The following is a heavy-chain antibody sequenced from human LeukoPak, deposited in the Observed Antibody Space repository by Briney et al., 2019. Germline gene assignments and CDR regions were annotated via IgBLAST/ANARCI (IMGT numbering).Heavy chain of an antibody. D-gene: IGHD6-19*01. J-gene: IGHJ4*02. CDR2: ISSSSSTI. CDR3: ARDEAVAGHFDY. CDR1: RFTFSSYS. Sequence: PGGSLRLTCAASRFTFSSYSMNWVRQAPGKGLEWVSYISSSSSTIYYADSVKGRLTISRDNAKNSLYLQMNSLRAEDTAVYYCARDEAVAGHFDYWGQGTLVTVSS. V-gene: IGHV3-48*01.